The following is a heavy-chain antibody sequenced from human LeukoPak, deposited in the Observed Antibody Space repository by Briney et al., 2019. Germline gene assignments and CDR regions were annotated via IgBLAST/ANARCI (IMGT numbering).Heavy chain of an antibody. J-gene: IGHJ5*02. Sequence: SETLSLTCTVSGGSISSYYWSWIRQPPGKGLEWIGYIYTSGSTNYNPSLKSRVTISVDTSKNQFSLKLSSVTAADTAVYYCARHSSSYISWFDPWAREPWSPSPQ. CDR1: GGSISSYY. CDR3: ARHSSSYISWFDP. D-gene: IGHD6-6*01. V-gene: IGHV4-4*09. CDR2: IYTSGST.